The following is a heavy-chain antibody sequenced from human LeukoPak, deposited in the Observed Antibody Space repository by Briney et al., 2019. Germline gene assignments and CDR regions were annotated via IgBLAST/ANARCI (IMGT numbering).Heavy chain of an antibody. CDR3: AKEEVISGNHGVYFDY. D-gene: IGHD3-22*01. J-gene: IGHJ4*02. V-gene: IGHV3-30*02. Sequence: GGSLRLSCAASGFTFRSYGMHWVRQAPGKGLEWVAFIRYDGNSNYYADSVKGRFTVSRDNSRSTLYLQMNSLRAEDTAVYYCAKEEVISGNHGVYFDYWGQGTLVTVSS. CDR2: IRYDGNSN. CDR1: GFTFRSYG.